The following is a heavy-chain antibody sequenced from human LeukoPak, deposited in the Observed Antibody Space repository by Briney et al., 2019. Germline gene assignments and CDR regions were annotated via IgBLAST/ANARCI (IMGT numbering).Heavy chain of an antibody. J-gene: IGHJ6*02. CDR2: ISSGGGT. CDR3: ARDRGIAAHYGMDV. CDR1: GFTFSNTY. V-gene: IGHV3-53*01. D-gene: IGHD6-6*01. Sequence: GGSLRLSCAASGFTFSNTYMSWVRQAPGKGPEWVSVISSGGGTYFADSVKGRFTISRDNSKNTVFLQMNNLRADDTAMYYCARDRGIAAHYGMDVWGQGTTVTVSS.